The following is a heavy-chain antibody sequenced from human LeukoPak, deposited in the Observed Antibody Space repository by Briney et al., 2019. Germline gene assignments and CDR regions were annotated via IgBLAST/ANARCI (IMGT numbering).Heavy chain of an antibody. Sequence: GGSLRLSCAASGFTFSSYAMSWVRQAPGKGLEWVSAISGSGGSTYYADSVKGRFTISRDNSKNTLYLQMNSLRAEDTAVYYCAKAYDFWSGYSFLPDYWGQGTLVTVSS. CDR1: GFTFSSYA. CDR2: ISGSGGST. J-gene: IGHJ4*02. V-gene: IGHV3-23*01. D-gene: IGHD3-3*01. CDR3: AKAYDFWSGYSFLPDY.